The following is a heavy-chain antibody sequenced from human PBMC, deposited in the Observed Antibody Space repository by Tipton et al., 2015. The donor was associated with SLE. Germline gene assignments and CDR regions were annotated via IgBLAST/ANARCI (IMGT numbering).Heavy chain of an antibody. CDR3: ARARAYCGGDCYSAEFFQH. Sequence: TLSLTCAVSGYSISSGYYWGWIRQPPGKGLEWIGSIYHSGSTYYNPSLKSRVTISVDTSKNQFSLKLSSVTAADTAVYYCARARAYCGGDCYSAEFFQHWGQGTLVTVSS. D-gene: IGHD2-21*02. V-gene: IGHV4-38-2*01. J-gene: IGHJ1*01. CDR1: GYSISSGYY. CDR2: IYHSGST.